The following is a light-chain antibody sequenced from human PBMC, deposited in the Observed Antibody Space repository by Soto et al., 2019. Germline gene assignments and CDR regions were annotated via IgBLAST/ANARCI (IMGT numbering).Light chain of an antibody. CDR2: DVS. J-gene: IGLJ1*01. Sequence: QSALTQPASGSGFPGQSITISCTGTSSDVGGYNYVSWYQQHPGKAPKFMIYDVSNRPSGVSNRFSGSKSGNTASLTISGLQAEDESDYYCCSYTTSNTRQIVFGTGTKLTVL. CDR1: SSDVGGYNY. V-gene: IGLV2-14*01. CDR3: CSYTTSNTRQIV.